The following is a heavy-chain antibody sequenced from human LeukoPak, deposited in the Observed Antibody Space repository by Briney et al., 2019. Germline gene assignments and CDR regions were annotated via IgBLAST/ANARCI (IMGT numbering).Heavy chain of an antibody. CDR2: ISWNSGSI. Sequence: GGSLRLSCAASGFTFDDYAMHWVRQAPGKGLEWVSGISWNSGSIGYADSVKGRFTISRDNAENSLYLQMNSLRAEDMALYYCAKDYDSSGRYLDYWGQGTLVTVSS. D-gene: IGHD3-22*01. V-gene: IGHV3-9*03. CDR3: AKDYDSSGRYLDY. CDR1: GFTFDDYA. J-gene: IGHJ4*02.